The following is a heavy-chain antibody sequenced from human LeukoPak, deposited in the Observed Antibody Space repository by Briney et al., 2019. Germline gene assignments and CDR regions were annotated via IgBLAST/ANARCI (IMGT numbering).Heavy chain of an antibody. V-gene: IGHV3-21*01. J-gene: IGHJ5*02. CDR3: ARELVRGFNWFDP. D-gene: IGHD3-16*01. CDR2: ISSSSSYI. CDR1: GFTFSSYS. Sequence: GGSLRLSCAASGFTFSSYSMNWVRQAPGKGLEWLSSISSSSSYIYYADSVKGRFTISRDNAKNSLYLQMNSLRAEDTAVYYCARELVRGFNWFDPWGQGTLVTVSS.